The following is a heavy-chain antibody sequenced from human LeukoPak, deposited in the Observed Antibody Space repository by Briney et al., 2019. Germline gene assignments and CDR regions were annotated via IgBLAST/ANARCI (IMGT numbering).Heavy chain of an antibody. Sequence: SETLSLTCTVSGGAMSGYYWTWIRQSPGRRLEWIAYIHYSGSTNYNPSLKSRVTISVDTPKNQFSLRLNSVTAADTAVYYCARLRGNYFPDYWGQGTLVTVSS. J-gene: IGHJ4*02. D-gene: IGHD4-11*01. CDR3: ARLRGNYFPDY. CDR1: GGAMSGYY. CDR2: IHYSGST. V-gene: IGHV4-59*01.